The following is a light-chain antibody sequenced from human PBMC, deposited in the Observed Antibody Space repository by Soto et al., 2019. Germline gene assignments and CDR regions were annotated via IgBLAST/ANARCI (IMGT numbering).Light chain of an antibody. CDR3: AAWDDSLSAHVV. CDR1: SSNIGSNY. V-gene: IGLV1-47*01. J-gene: IGLJ2*01. Sequence: QLVLTQPPSASGTPGQRVTISCSGSSSNIGSNYVYWYQQLPGTAPKLLIYRNNQRPSGVPDRFSGSKSGTSASLAISGLRYEDEADYYCAAWDDSLSAHVVFGGGTKLTVL. CDR2: RNN.